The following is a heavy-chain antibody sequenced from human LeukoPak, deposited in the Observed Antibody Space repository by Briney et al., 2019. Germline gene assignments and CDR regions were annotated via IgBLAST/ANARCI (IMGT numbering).Heavy chain of an antibody. CDR2: IYYSGST. V-gene: IGHV4-59*01. D-gene: IGHD2-2*01. Sequence: PSETLSLTCTVSGGSISSYYWSWIRHPPGKGLEGIGYIYYSGSTNYNPSLKSRVTISVDTSKNQFSLKLSSVTAADTAVYYCASAVVPAASIPNFDYWGQGTLVTVSS. CDR1: GGSISSYY. J-gene: IGHJ4*02. CDR3: ASAVVPAASIPNFDY.